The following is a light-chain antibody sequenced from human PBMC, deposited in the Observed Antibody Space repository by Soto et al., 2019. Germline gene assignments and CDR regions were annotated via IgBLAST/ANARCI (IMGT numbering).Light chain of an antibody. V-gene: IGLV3-1*01. CDR2: QDR. CDR3: QAWESSIPVV. CDR1: KLGDKY. Sequence: SYELTQPPSVSVSPGQTASITCFGDKLGDKYACWYQQKPGQSPVLVIYQDRKRPSGIPERFSGSNSGNTATLTISGTQAMDEADYYCQAWESSIPVVFGGGTQLTVL. J-gene: IGLJ2*01.